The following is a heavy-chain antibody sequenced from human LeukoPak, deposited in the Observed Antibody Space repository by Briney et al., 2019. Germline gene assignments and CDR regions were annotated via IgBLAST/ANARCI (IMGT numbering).Heavy chain of an antibody. Sequence: PSETLSLTCTVSGGSISSYYWSWIRQPPGKGLEWIGYIYYSGSTNYNPSLKSRVTISVDTSKNQFSLKLSSVTAADTAVYYCARGDYGDYSRWYFDLWGRGTLVTVSS. V-gene: IGHV4-59*01. D-gene: IGHD4-17*01. CDR2: IYYSGST. CDR3: ARGDYGDYSRWYFDL. J-gene: IGHJ2*01. CDR1: GGSISSYY.